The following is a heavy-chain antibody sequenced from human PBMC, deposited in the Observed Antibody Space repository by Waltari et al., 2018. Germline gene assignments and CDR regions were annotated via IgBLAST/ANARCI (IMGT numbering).Heavy chain of an antibody. Sequence: EVQLVESGGGLVKPGGSLRLSCGASGFSFSSYRMNWVRQAPGKGLELVSSISSSTTYIHYADSVKGRFTISRDNAKNSLYLQMNSLRVEDTAVYYCVSGGWGFYFDYWGQGTVVTVSS. CDR2: ISSSTTYI. CDR3: VSGGWGFYFDY. CDR1: GFSFSSYR. D-gene: IGHD7-27*01. V-gene: IGHV3-21*01. J-gene: IGHJ4*02.